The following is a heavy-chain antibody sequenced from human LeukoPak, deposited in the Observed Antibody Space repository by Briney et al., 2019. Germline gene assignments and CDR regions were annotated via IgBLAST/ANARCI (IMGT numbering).Heavy chain of an antibody. D-gene: IGHD3-22*01. J-gene: IGHJ4*02. CDR2: ISKSGGTT. CDR3: AKGRGEYYDTTDGFDY. V-gene: IGHV3-23*01. Sequence: PGGSLRLSCAASGFTVSSNHMSWVRQAPGKALEWVSGISKSGGTTYYVDSVKGRFTISRDNSKSTLYLKMNSLRAEDSAIYYCAKGRGEYYDTTDGFDYWGQGTLVTVSS. CDR1: GFTVSSNH.